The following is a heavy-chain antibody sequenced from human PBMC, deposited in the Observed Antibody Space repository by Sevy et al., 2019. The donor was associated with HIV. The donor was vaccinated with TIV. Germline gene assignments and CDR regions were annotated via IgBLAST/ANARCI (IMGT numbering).Heavy chain of an antibody. J-gene: IGHJ4*02. CDR1: GFTFSDYY. D-gene: IGHD1-7*01. CDR3: ARDVPSGTTPSCFDY. Sequence: GGSLRLSCAASGFTFSDYYMSWIRQAPGKGLEWVSYISSSGSTKYYADSVKGRFTMSRDNAKKSLYLQMNSLRAEDTAVYYCARDVPSGTTPSCFDYWGQGTLVTVSS. V-gene: IGHV3-11*01. CDR2: ISSSGSTK.